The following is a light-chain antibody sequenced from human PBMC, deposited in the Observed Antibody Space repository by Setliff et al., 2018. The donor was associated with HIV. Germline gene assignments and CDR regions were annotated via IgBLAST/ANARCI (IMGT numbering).Light chain of an antibody. Sequence: QSVLTQPPSASGSPGQRVTISCSGSRSNIGSGPVNWYQQLPGAAPKLLIYSNNQRPSGVPDRFSASKSGTSASLAISGPQSEDESDYFCAAFDDTLNGPVFGTGTKVTV. J-gene: IGLJ1*01. V-gene: IGLV1-44*01. CDR2: SNN. CDR1: RSNIGSGP. CDR3: AAFDDTLNGPV.